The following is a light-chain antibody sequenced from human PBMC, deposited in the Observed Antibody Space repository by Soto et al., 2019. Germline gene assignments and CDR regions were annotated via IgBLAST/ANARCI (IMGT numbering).Light chain of an antibody. Sequence: DMALTQSPGTLSLSPGERATLSCRASRSFARSHLGWYQQKPGQAPRLLLYAASKKATGIPDRFSGSGSWTDFILTINRLEPEDSAVYYCQQYGSSPPYTFGQGTKVEI. CDR1: RSFARSH. J-gene: IGKJ2*01. CDR2: AAS. CDR3: QQYGSSPPYT. V-gene: IGKV3-20*01.